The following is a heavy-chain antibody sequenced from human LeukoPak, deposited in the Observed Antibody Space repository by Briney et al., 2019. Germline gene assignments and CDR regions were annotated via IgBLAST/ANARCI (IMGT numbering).Heavy chain of an antibody. CDR3: ARGIAYCGGDCGAFDI. D-gene: IGHD2-21*02. V-gene: IGHV3-23*01. CDR1: GFTFSSYA. CDR2: ISGSGGST. Sequence: GGSLRLSCAASGFTFSSYAMSWVRQAPGKGLEWVSAISGSGGSTYYADSVKGRFTISRDNSKNTLYLQMNSLRAEDTAVYYCARGIAYCGGDCGAFDIWGQGTMVTVSS. J-gene: IGHJ3*02.